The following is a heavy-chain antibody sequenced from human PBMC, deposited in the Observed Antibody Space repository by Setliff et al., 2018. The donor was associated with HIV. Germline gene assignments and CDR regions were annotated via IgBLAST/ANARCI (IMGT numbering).Heavy chain of an antibody. J-gene: IGHJ4*02. CDR1: GYPFTSYG. CDR3: ARNTYYYDSSGSGGYYFDY. D-gene: IGHD3-22*01. CDR2: ISAYNGNT. Sequence: ASVKVSCKASGYPFTSYGISWVRQAPGQGLEWMGWISAYNGNTNYAQKLQGRVTMTTDTSTRTAYMELRSLRSDDTAVYYCARNTYYYDSSGSGGYYFDYWGQGTLVTVS. V-gene: IGHV1-18*01.